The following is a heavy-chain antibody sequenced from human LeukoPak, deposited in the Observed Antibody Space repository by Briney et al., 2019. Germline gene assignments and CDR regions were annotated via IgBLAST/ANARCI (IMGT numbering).Heavy chain of an antibody. J-gene: IGHJ4*02. V-gene: IGHV4-34*01. D-gene: IGHD6-6*01. CDR2: INHSGST. CDR1: GGSFSGYY. CDR3: ARTARFGSSSAC. Sequence: SETLSLTCAVYGGSFSGYYWSWIRQPPGKGLEWIGEINHSGSTNYNPSLKSRVTISVDTSKNQFSLKLSSVTAADTAVYYCARTARFGSSSACWGQGTLVTVSS.